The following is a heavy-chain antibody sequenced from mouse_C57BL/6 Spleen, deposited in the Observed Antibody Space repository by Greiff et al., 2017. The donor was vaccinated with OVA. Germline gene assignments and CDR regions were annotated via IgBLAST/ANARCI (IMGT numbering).Heavy chain of an antibody. Sequence: QVQLKESGAELVRPGASVTLSCKASGYTFTDYEMHWVKQTPVHGLEWIGAIDPETGGTAYNQKFKGKAILTADKSSSTAYMELRSLTSEDSAVYYCTSYYAWGQGTLVTVSA. V-gene: IGHV1-15*01. CDR2: IDPETGGT. J-gene: IGHJ3*01. D-gene: IGHD1-1*02. CDR1: GYTFTDYE. CDR3: TSYYA.